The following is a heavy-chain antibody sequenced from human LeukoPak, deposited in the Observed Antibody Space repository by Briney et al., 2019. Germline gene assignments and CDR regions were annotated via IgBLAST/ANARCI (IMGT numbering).Heavy chain of an antibody. D-gene: IGHD6-13*01. CDR1: GFTFSSEA. J-gene: IGHJ4*02. V-gene: IGHV3-23*01. Sequence: PGGSLRLSCAVSGFTFSSEAMGWVRQLPGGGLEWVSTISPAGGTTYYAESMKGRFTISRDNSKSTLYLQMNSLRVEDTAVYYCTKVRSGSSRWALRVFDYWGQGTLVTVSS. CDR3: TKVRSGSSRWALRVFDY. CDR2: ISPAGGTT.